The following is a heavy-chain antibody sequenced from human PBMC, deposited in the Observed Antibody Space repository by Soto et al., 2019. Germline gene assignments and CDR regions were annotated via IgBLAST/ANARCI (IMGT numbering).Heavy chain of an antibody. CDR3: PREAV. V-gene: IGHV3-7*05. CDR1: GFTFSGYW. Sequence: EVQLVESGGGLVQPGGSLRLSCAASGFTFSGYWMSWVRQAPGKGLEWVANIKQDGSEQFYVDSVKGRFTISRDNAKNSLYRQMNSLRAEDTAVYYCPREAVWGQGTTVTVSS. J-gene: IGHJ6*02. CDR2: IKQDGSEQ.